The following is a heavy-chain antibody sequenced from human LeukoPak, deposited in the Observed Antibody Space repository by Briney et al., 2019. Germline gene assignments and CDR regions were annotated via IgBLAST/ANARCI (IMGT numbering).Heavy chain of an antibody. CDR1: GFIFSNYA. CDR2: ISGSGGST. J-gene: IGHJ4*02. D-gene: IGHD6-6*01. CDR3: AKDQGGLITARRPADY. Sequence: GGSLRLSCAASGFIFSNYAMTWVRRAPGEGLEWVSAISGSGGSTYYADSVKGRFTISRDNSKSTLYLQMTTLRAEDTAVYYCAKDQGGLITARRPADYWGQGTLVTVSS. V-gene: IGHV3-23*01.